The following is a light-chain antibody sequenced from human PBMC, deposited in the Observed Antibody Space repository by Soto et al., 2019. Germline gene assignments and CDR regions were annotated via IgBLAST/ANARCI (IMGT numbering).Light chain of an antibody. J-gene: IGLJ2*01. CDR2: DVT. V-gene: IGLV2-14*03. Sequence: QSALTQPASVSGSPGQSITISCTGTDSDIGVYNYVSWYQQYPGKAPKLMIYDVTNRPSGVSNRFSGSKSGNMASLTISGLQDEDEADYYCSSYANYNVVFGGGTQLTVL. CDR1: DSDIGVYNY. CDR3: SSYANYNVV.